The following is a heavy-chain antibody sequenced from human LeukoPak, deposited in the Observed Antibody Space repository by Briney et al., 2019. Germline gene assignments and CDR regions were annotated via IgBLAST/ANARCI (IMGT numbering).Heavy chain of an antibody. CDR2: IKSEPAGETI. Sequence: PGGSLRLSCAASGFTFSNAWMNWVRQAPGKGLEWVARIKSEPAGETITYAAPVKGRFTISRDDSRSTLWLQMNSLKTKDTAVYYCTTCGGDCFFNYWGQGTLVTVSS. CDR3: TTCGGDCFFNY. CDR1: GFTFSNAW. V-gene: IGHV3-15*01. J-gene: IGHJ4*02. D-gene: IGHD2-21*02.